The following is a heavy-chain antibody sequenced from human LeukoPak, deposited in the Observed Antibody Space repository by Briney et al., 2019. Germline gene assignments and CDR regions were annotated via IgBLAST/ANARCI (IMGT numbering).Heavy chain of an antibody. J-gene: IGHJ4*02. V-gene: IGHV3-48*03. D-gene: IGHD1-26*01. CDR3: ARAEVGANHFDY. Sequence: GGSLRLSCAASGFTFSSYEMNWVRQAPGKGLEWVSYISSSGSTIYNADSVKGRFTISRDNAKNSLYLQMNSLRAEDTAVYYCARAEVGANHFDYWGQGTLVTVSS. CDR2: ISSSGSTI. CDR1: GFTFSSYE.